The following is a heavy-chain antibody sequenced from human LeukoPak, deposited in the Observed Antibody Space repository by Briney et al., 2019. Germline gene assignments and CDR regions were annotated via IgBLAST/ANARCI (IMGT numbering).Heavy chain of an antibody. J-gene: IGHJ5*02. CDR2: INPSGGST. Sequence: ASVKVSCKASGYTFSSYYMHWVRQAPGQGLEWMGIINPSGGSTSYAQKFQGRVTMTLDTSTSTVYMELSSLRSEDTAVYYCARDLFMVRGVIQTWFDPWGQGTPVTVSS. V-gene: IGHV1-46*01. D-gene: IGHD3-10*01. CDR1: GYTFSSYY. CDR3: ARDLFMVRGVIQTWFDP.